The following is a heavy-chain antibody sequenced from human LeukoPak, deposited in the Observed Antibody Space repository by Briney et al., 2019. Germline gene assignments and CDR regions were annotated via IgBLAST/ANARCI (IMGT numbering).Heavy chain of an antibody. V-gene: IGHV3-7*01. CDR1: GFTFSSYW. J-gene: IGHJ5*02. Sequence: GGSLRLSCAASGFTFSSYWMSWVRQAPGKGLEWVANIKQDGSEKYYVDSVKGRFTISRDNAKNSLYLQMNSLRAEDTAVYYCARDRSYYYDSSGYSVWFDPWGQGTLVTVSS. CDR2: IKQDGSEK. D-gene: IGHD3-22*01. CDR3: ARDRSYYYDSSGYSVWFDP.